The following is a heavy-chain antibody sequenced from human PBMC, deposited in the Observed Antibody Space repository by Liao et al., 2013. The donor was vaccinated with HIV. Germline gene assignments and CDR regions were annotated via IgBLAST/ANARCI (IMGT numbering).Heavy chain of an antibody. V-gene: IGHV4-61*02. Sequence: QVQLQESGPGLVKPSQTLSLTCTVSGGSISSGSYYWSWIRQPAGKGLEWIGRIYTSGSTNYNPSLKSRVTMSVDTSKNLFSLKLSSVTAADTAVYYCARAMTAAYGDAFDFWGQGTVVTVSS. D-gene: IGHD6-13*01. CDR2: IYTSGST. CDR1: GGSISSGSYY. J-gene: IGHJ3*01. CDR3: ARAMTAAYGDAFDF.